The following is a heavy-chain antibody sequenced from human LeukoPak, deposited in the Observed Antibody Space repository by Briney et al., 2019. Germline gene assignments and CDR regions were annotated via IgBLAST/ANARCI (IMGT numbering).Heavy chain of an antibody. CDR3: ARGAKYYYGSGSYLFDY. J-gene: IGHJ4*02. D-gene: IGHD3-10*01. CDR2: IYYSGNT. CDR1: GGSISSGDYY. Sequence: SETLSLTCTVSGGSISSGDYYWSWIRQPPGKGLEWIGYIYYSGNTYYNPSLKSRVTISVDTSKNQFSLKLSSVTAADTAVYYCARGAKYYYGSGSYLFDYWGQGTLVTVSS. V-gene: IGHV4-30-4*01.